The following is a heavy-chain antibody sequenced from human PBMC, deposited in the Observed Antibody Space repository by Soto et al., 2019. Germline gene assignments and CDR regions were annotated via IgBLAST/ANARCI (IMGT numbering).Heavy chain of an antibody. CDR1: GGTFSSYA. J-gene: IGHJ4*02. D-gene: IGHD2-2*01. CDR2: IIPIFGTA. CDR3: AREGYCSSTSCPTDY. V-gene: IGHV1-69*01. Sequence: QVQLVQSGAEVKKPGSSVKVSCKASGGTFSSYAISWVRQAPGQGLEWMGGIIPIFGTANYAQKFQGRVTITADESTRTAYMELSSLRSEDTAVYYCAREGYCSSTSCPTDYWGQGTLVTVSS.